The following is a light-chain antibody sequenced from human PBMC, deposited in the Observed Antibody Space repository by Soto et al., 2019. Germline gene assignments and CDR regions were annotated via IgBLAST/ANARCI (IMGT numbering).Light chain of an antibody. CDR3: QQYDNSAPLS. J-gene: IGKJ4*01. Sequence: EIVLTQSPATLSLSPGDRATLSCGASQSVRSSYVAWYQQKAGLAPRLLIYDGSSRASGFPDRFSGSGSGTDFTLTIGRLEPEDFALYYCQQYDNSAPLSFGGGTKVEMK. V-gene: IGKV3D-20*01. CDR2: DGS. CDR1: QSVRSSY.